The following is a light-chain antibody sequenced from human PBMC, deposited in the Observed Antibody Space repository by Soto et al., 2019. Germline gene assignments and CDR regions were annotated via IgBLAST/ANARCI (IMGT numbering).Light chain of an antibody. V-gene: IGKV2D-29*01. Sequence: DIVLTQTQRSLSVTAVQAASIYCKFSTSLLHCDGKTYLYLYLQKSGQHPQLVIYEVSNRFSGAPDRFSGRGSGTDFTLKIRRVEAEDVGVYYCMQSTKFSSISFGQGTRLEIK. CDR1: TSLLHCDGKTY. CDR3: MQSTKFSSIS. J-gene: IGKJ5*01. CDR2: EVS.